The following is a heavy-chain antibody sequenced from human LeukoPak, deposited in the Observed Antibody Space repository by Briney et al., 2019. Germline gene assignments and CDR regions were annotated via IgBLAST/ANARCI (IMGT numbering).Heavy chain of an antibody. CDR2: TSYDGTNK. D-gene: IGHD4-17*01. V-gene: IGHV3-30-3*01. CDR1: GFSFSNYT. J-gene: IGHJ6*02. CDR3: AREIAVTLADYGFDV. Sequence: PGRSLRLSCAASGFSFSNYTMHWVRQAPCKGLEWVAVTSYDGTNKYYADSVKGRFTISRDNAKNTLYLQMNSLRPEDTAVYYCAREIAVTLADYGFDVWGQGTTVTVSS.